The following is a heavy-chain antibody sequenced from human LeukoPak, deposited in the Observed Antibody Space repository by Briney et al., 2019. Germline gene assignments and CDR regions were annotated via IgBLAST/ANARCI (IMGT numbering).Heavy chain of an antibody. D-gene: IGHD4-17*01. J-gene: IGHJ4*02. V-gene: IGHV3-48*03. CDR2: ISSRGSTI. CDR1: GFTFSSYE. Sequence: PGGSLRLSCAASGFTFSSYEMNWVRQAPGKGLEWVSYISSRGSTIYYADSVKGRFTISRDNAKNSLYLQMNSLRAEDTAVYYCAREKMTTVTTFDYWGQGTLVTVSS. CDR3: AREKMTTVTTFDY.